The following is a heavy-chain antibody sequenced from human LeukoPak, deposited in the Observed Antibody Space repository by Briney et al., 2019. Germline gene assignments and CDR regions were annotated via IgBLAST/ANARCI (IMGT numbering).Heavy chain of an antibody. D-gene: IGHD3-10*01. CDR1: GYSISSGYY. V-gene: IGHV4-38-2*02. CDR3: ARYGLGSYRFDP. J-gene: IGHJ5*02. Sequence: KASETLSLTCTVSGYSISSGYYWGWIRQSPGKGLEWIGYMYPTRGTFYNPSLKSRVTISIDRSKNQFSLNLSSVTAADTAVYHCARYGLGSYRFDPWGQGTLVTVSS. CDR2: MYPTRGT.